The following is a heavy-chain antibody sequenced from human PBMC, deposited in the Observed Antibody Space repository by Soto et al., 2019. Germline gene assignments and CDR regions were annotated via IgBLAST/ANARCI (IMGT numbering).Heavy chain of an antibody. CDR2: INHSGST. D-gene: IGHD3-22*01. CDR1: GGSFSGYY. J-gene: IGHJ4*02. V-gene: IGHV4-34*01. Sequence: SETLSLTCAVYGGSFSGYYWSWIRQPPGKGLEWIGEINHSGSTNYNPSLKSRVTISVDTSKNQFSLKLSSVTAADTAVYYCASGAKYYYDSSGYYGTDYWGQGTLVTVSS. CDR3: ASGAKYYYDSSGYYGTDY.